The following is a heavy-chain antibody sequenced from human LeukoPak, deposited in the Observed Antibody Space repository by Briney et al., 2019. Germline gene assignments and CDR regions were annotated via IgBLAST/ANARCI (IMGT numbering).Heavy chain of an antibody. J-gene: IGHJ5*02. D-gene: IGHD3-10*01. CDR3: AKDSLLHYGSGPIGFDP. CDR1: GCTLSSYR. Sequence: PGGALRLSCAASGCTLSSYRMHWVRQAPGKGLEWVSHISGSGGSTFYADSVKGRFTISRDNSKNTLHLQMHSLSAEDTAVYYCAKDSLLHYGSGPIGFDPWGQGTLVTVSS. CDR2: ISGSGGST. V-gene: IGHV3-23*01.